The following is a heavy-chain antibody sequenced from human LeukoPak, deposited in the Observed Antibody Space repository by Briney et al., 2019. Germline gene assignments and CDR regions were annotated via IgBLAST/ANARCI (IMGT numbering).Heavy chain of an antibody. Sequence: PSETLSLTCTVSGGSISSYYWGWIRQPPGKGLEWIGSIYYSGSTYYNPSLKSRVTISVDTSKNQFSLKLSSVTAADTAVYYCVLGYCSSTSCLIDYWGQGTLVTVSS. D-gene: IGHD2-2*01. CDR2: IYYSGST. J-gene: IGHJ4*02. CDR3: VLGYCSSTSCLIDY. CDR1: GGSISSYY. V-gene: IGHV4-39*07.